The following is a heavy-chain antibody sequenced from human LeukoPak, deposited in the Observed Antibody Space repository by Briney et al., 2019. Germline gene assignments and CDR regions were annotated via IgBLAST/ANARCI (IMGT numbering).Heavy chain of an antibody. CDR1: GFTFSSYG. Sequence: GGSLRLSCAASGFTFSSYGMHWVDQAPGKGLERVAVIWYDGSKKYYAHSVKGRFPIPRENSKNTLYLKMNSLRAEDSAVYYCAKWSHRSSWTRGAYFDYWGQGTLVTVSS. J-gene: IGHJ4*02. CDR3: AKWSHRSSWTRGAYFDY. V-gene: IGHV3-33*06. D-gene: IGHD6-13*01. CDR2: IWYDGSKK.